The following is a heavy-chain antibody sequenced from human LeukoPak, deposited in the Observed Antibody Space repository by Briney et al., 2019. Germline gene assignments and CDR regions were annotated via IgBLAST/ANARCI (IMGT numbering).Heavy chain of an antibody. CDR2: IYYSGST. D-gene: IGHD6-6*01. Sequence: SETLSLTCTVSGGSISSSSYYWGWIRQPPGKGLEWIGSIYYSGSTYYNPSLKSRVTISVDTSKNQFSLKLSSVTAADTAVYYCARADSSSSGGFFDYWGQGTLVTVSS. V-gene: IGHV4-39*07. J-gene: IGHJ4*02. CDR1: GGSISSSSYY. CDR3: ARADSSSSGGFFDY.